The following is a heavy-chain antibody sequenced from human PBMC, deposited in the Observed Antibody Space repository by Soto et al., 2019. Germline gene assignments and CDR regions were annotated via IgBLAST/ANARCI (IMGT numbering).Heavy chain of an antibody. D-gene: IGHD3-10*01. CDR1: GYSFTSYW. J-gene: IGHJ6*02. CDR2: IYPGDSDT. V-gene: IGHV5-51*01. CDR3: ERVMVRGDLYYYYGMDF. Sequence: GESLKISCKGSGYSFTSYWIGWVRQMPGKGLEWMGIIYPGDSDTRYSPSFQGQVTISADKSISTAYLQWSSLKASDTAMYYCERVMVRGDLYYYYGMDFWGQGTTVTVTS.